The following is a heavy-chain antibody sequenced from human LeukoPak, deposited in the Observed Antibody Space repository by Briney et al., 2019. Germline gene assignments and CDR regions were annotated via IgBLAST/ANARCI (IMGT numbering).Heavy chain of an antibody. V-gene: IGHV4-39*07. CDR3: ASAEAFDI. J-gene: IGHJ3*02. CDR2: FCYSGST. CDR1: GGSIISNTYC. Sequence: PSETLSLTCTVSGGSIISNTYCWGWIRQPPGKGLEWIGSFCYSGSTYSNPSLKSRVTISVDTSKNQFSLKLSSVTAADTAVYYCASAEAFDIWGQGTMVTVSS.